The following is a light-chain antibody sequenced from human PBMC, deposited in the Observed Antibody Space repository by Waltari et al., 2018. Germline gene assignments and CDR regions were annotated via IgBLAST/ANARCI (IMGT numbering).Light chain of an antibody. CDR2: QDS. Sequence: SYDLIQPPSVSVSPGQTASITCSGDGLGNKSVYWYQQKSGQSPILVIYQDSNRPSGIPERFSGSNSGNTATLTIRGTQALDEADFYCQTWDSNTGVFGGGTKLTVL. CDR1: GLGNKS. J-gene: IGLJ2*01. CDR3: QTWDSNTGV. V-gene: IGLV3-1*01.